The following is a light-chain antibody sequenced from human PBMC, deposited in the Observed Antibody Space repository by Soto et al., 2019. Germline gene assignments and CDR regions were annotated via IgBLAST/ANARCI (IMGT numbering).Light chain of an antibody. V-gene: IGKV3-20*01. CDR2: GAS. CDR1: QSVDSWF. J-gene: IGKJ1*01. Sequence: EMVLTQSPGTLSLSPGDRATLSCRASQSVDSWFLAWYQQKRGQAPRVLVYGASIRATRLPDRFSGSESGTDLTLSIRRQEHEHFAVYYCQQYDSSRTFGQGTKVDMK. CDR3: QQYDSSRT.